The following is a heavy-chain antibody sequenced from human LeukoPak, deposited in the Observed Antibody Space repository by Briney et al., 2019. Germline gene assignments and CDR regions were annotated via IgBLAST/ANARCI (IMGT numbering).Heavy chain of an antibody. CDR1: GGSISSGDYY. Sequence: KPSETLSLTCTVSGGSISSGDYYWSWIRQPPGKGLEWIGYIYYSGSTYYNPSLKSRVTISVDTSKNRFSLKLSSATAADTAVYYCARVRTRKTSDYWGQGTLVTVSS. D-gene: IGHD3-10*01. V-gene: IGHV4-30-4*01. CDR3: ARVRTRKTSDY. J-gene: IGHJ4*02. CDR2: IYYSGST.